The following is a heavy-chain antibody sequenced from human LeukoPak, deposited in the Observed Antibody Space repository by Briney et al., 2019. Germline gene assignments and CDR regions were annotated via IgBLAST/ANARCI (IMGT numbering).Heavy chain of an antibody. CDR1: GYSISSGYY. D-gene: IGHD2-2*02. CDR2: IYHSGST. CDR3: ARLGDCSSTSCYNAFDI. J-gene: IGHJ3*02. V-gene: IGHV4-38-2*01. Sequence: PSETLSLTCAVSGYSISSGYYWGWIRQPPGKGLEWIGSIYHSGSTYYSPSLKSRVTISVDTSKNQFSLKLSSVTAADTAVYYCARLGDCSSTSCYNAFDIWGQGTMVTVSS.